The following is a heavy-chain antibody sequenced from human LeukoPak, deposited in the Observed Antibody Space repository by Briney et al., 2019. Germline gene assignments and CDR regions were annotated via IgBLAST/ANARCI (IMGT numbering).Heavy chain of an antibody. D-gene: IGHD6-19*01. CDR1: GYSISSDHY. CDR2: IYRSGSA. Sequence: PSETLSLTCTVSGYSISSDHYWAWIRQPPGKGLEFIGNIYRSGSAYYNPSLKSRVTLSVDTSKNQFSLRLTSVTAADTAVYYCARDGQWLGRMDYWGQGILVTVSS. V-gene: IGHV4-38-2*02. CDR3: ARDGQWLGRMDY. J-gene: IGHJ4*02.